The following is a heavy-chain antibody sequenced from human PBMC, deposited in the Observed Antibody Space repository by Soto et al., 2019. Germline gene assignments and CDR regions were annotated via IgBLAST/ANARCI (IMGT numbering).Heavy chain of an antibody. J-gene: IGHJ6*02. Sequence: GGSLRLSWAAAGFTFSSHGMHWVRQAPGKGLEWVAVIWYDGSNKYYADSVKGRFTISRDNSKNTLYLQMNSLRAEDTAVYYCARGGPYYDILTGHPLYYYYGMDVWGQGTTVTAP. CDR3: ARGGPYYDILTGHPLYYYYGMDV. V-gene: IGHV3-33*01. CDR1: GFTFSSHG. D-gene: IGHD3-9*01. CDR2: IWYDGSNK.